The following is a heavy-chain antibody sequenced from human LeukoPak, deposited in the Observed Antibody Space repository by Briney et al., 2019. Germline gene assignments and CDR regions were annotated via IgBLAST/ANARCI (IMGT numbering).Heavy chain of an antibody. V-gene: IGHV1-8*01. CDR3: ARGRHSSGWYVDY. J-gene: IGHJ4*02. Sequence: ASVKVSCKASGYTFTSYDINWVRQAPGQGLDWMGWMNSNSGNTGYAQKFQGRDTMTRNTSIGTAYIELSSLRSEDTAVYYCARGRHSSGWYVDYWGQGTLVSVSS. D-gene: IGHD6-19*01. CDR1: GYTFTSYD. CDR2: MNSNSGNT.